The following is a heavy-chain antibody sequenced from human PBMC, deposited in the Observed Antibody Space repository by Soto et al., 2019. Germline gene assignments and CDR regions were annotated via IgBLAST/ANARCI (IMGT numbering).Heavy chain of an antibody. CDR2: MSGTGGST. D-gene: IGHD6-19*01. V-gene: IGHV3-23*01. J-gene: IGHJ4*02. CDR3: ANAGFSSGWSPSYFDY. CDR1: GFTFSSDA. Sequence: EVQLLESGGGLVQPGRSVRLSCAASGFTFSSDAMNWVRQAPGKGLEWVSAMSGTGGSTYYADSVKGRFTISRDNSKNTLNMLTNSLRVKYTAVFYCANAGFSSGWSPSYFDYWGEGTRVTVSS.